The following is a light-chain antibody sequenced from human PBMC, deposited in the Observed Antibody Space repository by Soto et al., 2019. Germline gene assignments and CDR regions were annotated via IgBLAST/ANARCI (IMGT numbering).Light chain of an antibody. J-gene: IGKJ1*01. CDR1: QRISGW. V-gene: IGKV1-5*01. CDR2: DVS. Sequence: DMQMTQSRSTLSASVGDRVTITCRASQRISGWLAWYQQKPGKAPKLLIYDVSSLESGVPSRFSGSGSGTEFSLTISSLQPDDIATYYCQQYNTFWTFGQGTKVDIK. CDR3: QQYNTFWT.